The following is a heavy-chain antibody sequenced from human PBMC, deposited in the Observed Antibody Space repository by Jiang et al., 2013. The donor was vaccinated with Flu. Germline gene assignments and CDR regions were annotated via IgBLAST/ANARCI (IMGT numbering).Heavy chain of an antibody. V-gene: IGHV3-11*06. J-gene: IGHJ4*02. CDR3: ARDVYASRPNFDY. CDR2: T. Sequence: TQYADSVKGRFTISRDNARNSLYLQMNSLTVEDTAVYYCARDVYASRPNFDYWGQGTLVTVSS. D-gene: IGHD2/OR15-2a*01.